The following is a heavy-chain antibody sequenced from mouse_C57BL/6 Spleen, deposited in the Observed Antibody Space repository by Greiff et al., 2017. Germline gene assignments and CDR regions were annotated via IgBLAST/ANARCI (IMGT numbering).Heavy chain of an antibody. J-gene: IGHJ3*01. Sequence: QVQLQQSGAELMKPGASVKLSCKATGYTFTGYWIAWVKQRPGHGLEWIGEILPGSGSTNYNEKFKGQATFTEDTSSNTAYMQLSSLTTEDSAIYYWAIRQLRLGFAYWGQGTLVTVSA. CDR2: ILPGSGST. V-gene: IGHV1-9*01. CDR3: AIRQLRLGFAY. D-gene: IGHD3-2*02. CDR1: GYTFTGYW.